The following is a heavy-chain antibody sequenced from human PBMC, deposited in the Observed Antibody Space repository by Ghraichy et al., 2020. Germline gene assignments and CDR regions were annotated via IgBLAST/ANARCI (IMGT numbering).Heavy chain of an antibody. V-gene: IGHV3-23*01. CDR2: ISGSGGST. CDR1: GFTFSSYA. Sequence: GGSLRLSCAASGFTFSSYAMSWVRQAPGKGLEWVSAISGSGGSTYYADSVKGRFTISRDNSKNTLYLQMNSLRAEDTAVYYCAKDTTPSWFGELLYLYYYGMDVWGQGTTVTVSS. D-gene: IGHD3-10*01. J-gene: IGHJ6*02. CDR3: AKDTTPSWFGELLYLYYYGMDV.